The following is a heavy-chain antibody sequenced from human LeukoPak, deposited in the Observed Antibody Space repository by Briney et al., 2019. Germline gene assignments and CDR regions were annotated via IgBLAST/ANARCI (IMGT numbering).Heavy chain of an antibody. J-gene: IGHJ5*02. CDR3: ARATINNWFDP. CDR1: GGSISSGGYY. D-gene: IGHD5-12*01. CDR2: IYYSGST. Sequence: SETLSLTCSVSGGSISSGGYYWSWIRQSPGKGLEWIGYIYYSGSTYYNPSLKSRVTISVDTSKNQFSLKLSSVTAADTAVYYCARATINNWFDPWGQGTLVTVSS. V-gene: IGHV4-31*03.